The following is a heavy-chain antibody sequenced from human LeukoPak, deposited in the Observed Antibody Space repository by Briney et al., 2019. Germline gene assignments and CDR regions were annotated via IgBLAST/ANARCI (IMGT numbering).Heavy chain of an antibody. CDR1: GGSISSGGYY. Sequence: PSETLSLTCTVSGGSISSGGYYWSWIRQPPGKGLEWIGRIYTSGSTNYNPSLKSRVTISVDTSKNQFSLKLSSVTAADTAVYYCARVMDAFDAFDIWGQGTMVTVSS. V-gene: IGHV4-61*02. D-gene: IGHD2-2*03. J-gene: IGHJ3*02. CDR3: ARVMDAFDAFDI. CDR2: IYTSGST.